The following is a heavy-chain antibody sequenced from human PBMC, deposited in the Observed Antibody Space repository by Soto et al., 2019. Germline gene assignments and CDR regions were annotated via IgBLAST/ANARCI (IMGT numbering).Heavy chain of an antibody. J-gene: IGHJ5*02. Sequence: VASVKVSCKASGGSFSSYAISWVRQAPGQGLEWMGGIIPIFGTANYAQKFQGRVTITADESTSTAYMELSSLRSEDTAVYYCARDKSGSGLNWFDPWGQGTLVTVSS. V-gene: IGHV1-69*13. CDR3: ARDKSGSGLNWFDP. CDR2: IIPIFGTA. D-gene: IGHD2-15*01. CDR1: GGSFSSYA.